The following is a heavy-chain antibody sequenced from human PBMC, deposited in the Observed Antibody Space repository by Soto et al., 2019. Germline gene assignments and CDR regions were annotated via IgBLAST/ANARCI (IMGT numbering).Heavy chain of an antibody. Sequence: GGSLRLSFAASGFTFSSYAMSWVRQAPGKGLEWVSAISGSGGSTYYADSVKGRLTISRDNSKNTLYLQMNRLRAEDTAAYYCAKSSSSGWYDFEYWGQGALVTVSS. CDR3: AKSSSSGWYDFEY. D-gene: IGHD6-19*01. J-gene: IGHJ4*02. CDR1: GFTFSSYA. V-gene: IGHV3-23*01. CDR2: ISGSGGST.